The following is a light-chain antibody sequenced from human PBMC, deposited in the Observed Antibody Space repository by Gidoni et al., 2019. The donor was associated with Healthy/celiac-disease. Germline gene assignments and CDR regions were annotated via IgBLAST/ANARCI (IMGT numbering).Light chain of an antibody. Sequence: DIVMTQSRDSLAVSLGERATINCKSSQSVLYSSNKKTYLAWYQQKPGQPPKLLIYWASTRESGVPDRFSGSGSGTDFTLTISSLQAEDVAVYYCQQYYSTPPYTFGQGTKLEIK. J-gene: IGKJ2*01. CDR1: QSVLYSSNKKTY. CDR3: QQYYSTPPYT. CDR2: WAS. V-gene: IGKV4-1*01.